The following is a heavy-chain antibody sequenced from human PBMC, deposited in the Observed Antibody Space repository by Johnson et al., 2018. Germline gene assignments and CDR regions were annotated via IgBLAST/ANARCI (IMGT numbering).Heavy chain of an antibody. D-gene: IGHD6-19*01. J-gene: IGHJ1*01. CDR2: ISSDSSTI. CDR1: GFTFSTYS. V-gene: IGHV3-48*01. CDR3: AGSGGAPRSSGLTVDFRH. Sequence: VQLVQSGGGLVQPGGSLRLSCAASGFTFSTYSMNWVRQAPGKGLEWLSYISSDSSTIYYADSVKGRFTISRDNAKNSVYLQVNSLRAEDTAVYYGAGSGGAPRSSGLTVDFRHWGQGTLVTVSS.